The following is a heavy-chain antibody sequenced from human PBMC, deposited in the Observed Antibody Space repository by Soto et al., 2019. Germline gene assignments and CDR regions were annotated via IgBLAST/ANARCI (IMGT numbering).Heavy chain of an antibody. CDR1: GFPVSSNY. V-gene: IGHV3-53*04. CDR2: IYSGGST. D-gene: IGHD3-16*01. CDR3: ARVMLNGFYYYMDV. J-gene: IGHJ6*03. Sequence: PGGSLRLSCAASGFPVSSNYMSWVRQAPGKGLEWVSVIYSGGSTYYADSVKGRFTISRHNSKNTLYLQMNSLRAEDTAVYYCARVMLNGFYYYMDVWGKGTTVTVSS.